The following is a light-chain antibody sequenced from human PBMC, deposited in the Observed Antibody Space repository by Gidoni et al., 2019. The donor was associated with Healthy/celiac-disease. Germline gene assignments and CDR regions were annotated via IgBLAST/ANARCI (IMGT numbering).Light chain of an antibody. V-gene: IGKV1-17*01. J-gene: IGKJ1*01. CDR1: QGIRNE. Sequence: ILLTHPPSPLSASVGDRVTITCRTNQGIRNELGWYQQKPGKAPKRLTYAASSLQSGVPSRFSGSGSGTEFTLTISRLQPEDFATYYCQQHSSYPRTFGQGTKVEIK. CDR2: AAS. CDR3: QQHSSYPRT.